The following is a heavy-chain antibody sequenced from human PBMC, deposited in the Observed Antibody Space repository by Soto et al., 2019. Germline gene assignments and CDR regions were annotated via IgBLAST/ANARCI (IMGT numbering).Heavy chain of an antibody. Sequence: VGSLRLSCAASGFTFSIYAISWVRQIPGKGLEWVSTISGNGGTSYADFVRGRFTISRDNSKNTLYLQMNSLRVDDTAIYYCAKDAPGSGWLSDYWGQGTLVTVSS. CDR1: GFTFSIYA. CDR2: ISGNGGT. J-gene: IGHJ4*02. D-gene: IGHD3-22*01. CDR3: AKDAPGSGWLSDY. V-gene: IGHV3-23*01.